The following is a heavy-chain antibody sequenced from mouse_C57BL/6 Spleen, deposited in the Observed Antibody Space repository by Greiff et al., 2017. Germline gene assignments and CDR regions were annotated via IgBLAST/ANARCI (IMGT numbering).Heavy chain of an antibody. CDR3: ALTVVNYAMDY. Sequence: QVQLQQSGPELVKPGASVKISCKASGYAFSSSWMNWVKQRPGKGLEWIGRIYPGDGDTNYNGKFKGKATLTADKSSSTAYMQLSSLTSEDSAVYFCALTVVNYAMDYWGQGTSVTVSS. CDR1: GYAFSSSW. J-gene: IGHJ4*01. V-gene: IGHV1-82*01. D-gene: IGHD1-1*01. CDR2: IYPGDGDT.